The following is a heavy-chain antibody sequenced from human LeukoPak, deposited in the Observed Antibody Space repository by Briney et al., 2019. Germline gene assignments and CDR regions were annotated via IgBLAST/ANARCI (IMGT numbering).Heavy chain of an antibody. Sequence: GESLQISCKGSGYSFTSYWIGWVRQMPGKGLEWMGIIYPGDSDTRYSPSFQGQVTISADKSISTAYLQWSSLKASDTAMYYCARLGPVDYYDSSGYYHDYWGQGTLVTVSS. CDR3: ARLGPVDYYDSSGYYHDY. J-gene: IGHJ4*02. CDR2: IYPGDSDT. V-gene: IGHV5-51*01. D-gene: IGHD3-22*01. CDR1: GYSFTSYW.